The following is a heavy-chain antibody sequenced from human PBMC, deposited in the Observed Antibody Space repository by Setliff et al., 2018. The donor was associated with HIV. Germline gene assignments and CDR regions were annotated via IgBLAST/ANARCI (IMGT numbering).Heavy chain of an antibody. CDR1: GGSFNGYY. CDR2: INHSGGT. CDR3: ARGWGHDGFDF. D-gene: IGHD7-27*01. Sequence: SETLSLTCAVYGGSFNGYYWSWIRRPPGKGLEWIGEINHSGGTNYNPSLKSRVTMSIDTSKNQFSLNVSSVTAADTAVYYCARGWGHDGFDFWGQGTMVTVSS. J-gene: IGHJ3*01. V-gene: IGHV4-34*01.